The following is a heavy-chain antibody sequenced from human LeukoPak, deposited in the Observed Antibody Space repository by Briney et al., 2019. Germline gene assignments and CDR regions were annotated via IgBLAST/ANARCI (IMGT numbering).Heavy chain of an antibody. CDR1: GFTFSSYA. Sequence: GGSLRLSCAASGFTFSSYAMHWVRQAPGKGLEWVAVISYDGSNKYYADSVKGRFTISRDNSKNTLYLQMNSLRAENTAVYYCAREECSSTSCFVPRENYYYYYGMDVWGQGTTVTVSS. V-gene: IGHV3-30-3*01. CDR2: ISYDGSNK. D-gene: IGHD2-2*01. J-gene: IGHJ6*02. CDR3: AREECSSTSCFVPRENYYYYYGMDV.